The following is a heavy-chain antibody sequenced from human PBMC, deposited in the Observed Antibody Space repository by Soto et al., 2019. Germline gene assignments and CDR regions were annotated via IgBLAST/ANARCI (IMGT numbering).Heavy chain of an antibody. CDR3: ARRYCSGGSCYSGYYYGMDV. J-gene: IGHJ6*02. CDR1: GFSLSTSGVG. CDR2: IYWDDDK. V-gene: IGHV2-5*02. D-gene: IGHD2-15*01. Sequence: QITLKESGPTLVKPTQTLTLTCTFSGFSLSTSGVGVGWIRQPPGKALEWLALIYWDDDKRYSPSLKSRHTNTKDPSKNQGVLTMTNMDPEDTATYYCARRYCSGGSCYSGYYYGMDVWGQGTTVTVSS.